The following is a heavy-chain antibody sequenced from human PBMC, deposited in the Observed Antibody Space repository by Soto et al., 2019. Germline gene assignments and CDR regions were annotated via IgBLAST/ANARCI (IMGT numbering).Heavy chain of an antibody. Sequence: GGSLRLSCAASGFTFSSYWMSWVRQAPGKGLEWVANIKQDGSEKYYVDSVKGRFTISRDNAKNSLYLQMNSLRAEDTAVYYCARGPLYRSYYDFWSGYSGYNWFDPWGQGTLVTVSS. CDR3: ARGPLYRSYYDFWSGYSGYNWFDP. V-gene: IGHV3-7*01. J-gene: IGHJ5*02. CDR1: GFTFSSYW. CDR2: IKQDGSEK. D-gene: IGHD3-3*01.